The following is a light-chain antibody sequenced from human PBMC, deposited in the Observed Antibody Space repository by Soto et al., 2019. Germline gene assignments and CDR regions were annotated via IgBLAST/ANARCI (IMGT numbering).Light chain of an antibody. CDR3: QQYNTYPYT. Sequence: DIQMTQSPSTLSTSVGERVTITCRASQSFSNWLAWYQQKPGKAPKLLIYDVYSLESGVPSRFSGSGSGTEFTLTISSLQPDDFATYYCQQYNTYPYTFGPGTRLENK. J-gene: IGKJ5*01. CDR1: QSFSNW. V-gene: IGKV1-5*01. CDR2: DVY.